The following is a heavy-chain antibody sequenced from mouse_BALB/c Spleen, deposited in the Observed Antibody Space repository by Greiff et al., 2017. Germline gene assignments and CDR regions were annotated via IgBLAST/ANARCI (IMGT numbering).Heavy chain of an antibody. J-gene: IGHJ4*01. Sequence: EVKLVESGGGLVQPGGSRKLSCAASGFTFSDYEMEWVRQAPGKGPEWVAFISNLAYSIYYADTVTGRFTISRENAKNTLYLEMSSLRSEDTAMYYCARDRYPYAMDYWGQGTSVTVSA. CDR2: ISNLAYSI. D-gene: IGHD2-14*01. CDR3: ARDRYPYAMDY. V-gene: IGHV5-15*02. CDR1: GFTFSDYE.